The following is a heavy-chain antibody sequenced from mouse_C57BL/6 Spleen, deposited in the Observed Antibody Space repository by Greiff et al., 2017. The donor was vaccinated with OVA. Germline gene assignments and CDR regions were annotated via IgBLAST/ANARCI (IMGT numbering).Heavy chain of an antibody. CDR3: ARGTMVTTKYFDV. Sequence: VQLQQSGAELVKPGASVKLSCKASGYTFTSYWMHWVKQRPGQGLEWIGMIHPNSGSTNYNEKFKGKATLTVDKSSSTTYMQLSSLTSEYSAVYYYARGTMVTTKYFDVWGTGTTVTVSS. V-gene: IGHV1-64*01. CDR2: IHPNSGST. J-gene: IGHJ1*03. D-gene: IGHD2-1*01. CDR1: GYTFTSYW.